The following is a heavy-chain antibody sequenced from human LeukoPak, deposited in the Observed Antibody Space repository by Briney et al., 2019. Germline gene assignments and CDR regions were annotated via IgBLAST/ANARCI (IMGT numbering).Heavy chain of an antibody. D-gene: IGHD1-1*01. Sequence: SETLSLTCTVSGGSISSGGYYWSWIRQHPGKGLEWIGYIYYSGSTYYNPSLKSRVTISVDTSKNQFSLKLSSVTAADTAVYYCARGCVAGTVSFYYYYYGMDVWGQGTTVTVSS. J-gene: IGHJ6*02. CDR2: IYYSGST. CDR1: GGSISSGGYY. CDR3: ARGCVAGTVSFYYYYYGMDV. V-gene: IGHV4-31*03.